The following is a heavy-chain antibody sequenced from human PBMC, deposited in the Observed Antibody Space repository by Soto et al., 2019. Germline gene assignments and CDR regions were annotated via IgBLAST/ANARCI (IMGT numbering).Heavy chain of an antibody. CDR2: ISSSGSHT. CDR1: GFSFSDFY. Sequence: GGSLRLSCAASGFSFSDFYMSWIRQAPGKGLEWISYISSSGSHTPYADSVKGRFTISRDNAKNSVYLQMNSLRAEDTAVYYCARVGSTSAAGVLDYWGLGTLVTVSS. V-gene: IGHV3-11*06. D-gene: IGHD6-13*01. J-gene: IGHJ4*02. CDR3: ARVGSTSAAGVLDY.